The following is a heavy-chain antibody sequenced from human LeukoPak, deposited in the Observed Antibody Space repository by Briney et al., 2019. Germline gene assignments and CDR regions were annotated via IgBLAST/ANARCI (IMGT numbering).Heavy chain of an antibody. J-gene: IGHJ4*02. Sequence: SETLSLTXAVYGGSFSGYYWSWIRQPPGKGLEWIGEINHSGSTNYNPSLKSRVTISVDTSKNQFSLKLSSVTAADTAVYYRARGWGYSYGYANWGQGTLVTVSS. CDR2: INHSGST. V-gene: IGHV4-34*01. CDR3: ARGWGYSYGYAN. D-gene: IGHD5-18*01. CDR1: GGSFSGYY.